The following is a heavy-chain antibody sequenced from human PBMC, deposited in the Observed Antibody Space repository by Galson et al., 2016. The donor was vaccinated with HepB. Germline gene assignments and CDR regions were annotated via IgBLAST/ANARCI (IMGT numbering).Heavy chain of an antibody. CDR3: AKDTACTSTSCPGFFDY. Sequence: SLRLSCAASGFTFSSYAMSWVRQAPGKGLEWVSFISASGGYIRYADSVKGRFTISRDTSKNTLFLQMNSLRPEDTAVYFCAKDTACTSTSCPGFFDYWGQGTLVTFSS. CDR2: ISASGGYI. D-gene: IGHD2-2*01. CDR1: GFTFSSYA. J-gene: IGHJ4*02. V-gene: IGHV3-23*01.